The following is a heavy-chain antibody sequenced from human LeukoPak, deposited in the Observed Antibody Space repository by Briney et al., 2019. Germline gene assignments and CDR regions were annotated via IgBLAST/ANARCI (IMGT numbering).Heavy chain of an antibody. CDR1: GGTFSSYA. CDR2: IIPIFGTA. V-gene: IGHV1-69*05. J-gene: IGHJ4*02. Sequence: SVKVSCKASGGTFSSYAISWVRQAPGQGLEWIGGIIPIFGTANYAQKFQGRVTITTDESTSTAYMELSSLRSEDTAVYYCARQTLEYYYDSSGYRFDYWGQGTLVTVSS. D-gene: IGHD3-22*01. CDR3: ARQTLEYYYDSSGYRFDY.